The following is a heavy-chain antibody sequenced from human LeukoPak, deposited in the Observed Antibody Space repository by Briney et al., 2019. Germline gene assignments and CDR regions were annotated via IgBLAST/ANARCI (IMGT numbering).Heavy chain of an antibody. CDR3: AKSAVPRLELTPHTPTYDY. V-gene: IGHV3-30*02. D-gene: IGHD1-7*01. CDR1: GFTFSSYG. CDR2: IRYDGSNK. J-gene: IGHJ4*02. Sequence: PGGSLRLSCAASGFTFSSYGMHWVRQAPGKGLEWVAFIRYDGSNKYYADSVKGRFTISRDNSKNTLYLQMNSLRAEDTAIYYCAKSAVPRLELTPHTPTYDYWGQGTLVSVSS.